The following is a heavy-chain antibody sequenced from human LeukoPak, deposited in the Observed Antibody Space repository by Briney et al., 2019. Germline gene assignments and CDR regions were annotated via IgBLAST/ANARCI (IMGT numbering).Heavy chain of an antibody. V-gene: IGHV3-7*04. Sequence: GGSRRLSCVASGFPFSSYWMTWVRQAPGKGREGVANIKQDGSKKSYVDSVKGRFTISRDNAKNSLYLQMNSLRAEDTAIYYCTRVGYIDEGIDYWGQGTLVTVSS. CDR3: TRVGYIDEGIDY. CDR2: IKQDGSKK. CDR1: GFPFSSYW. D-gene: IGHD5-24*01. J-gene: IGHJ4*02.